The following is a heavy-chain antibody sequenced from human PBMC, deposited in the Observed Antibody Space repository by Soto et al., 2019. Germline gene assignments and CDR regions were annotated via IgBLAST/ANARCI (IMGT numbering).Heavy chain of an antibody. CDR1: GFTFSSYA. V-gene: IGHV3-30-3*01. Sequence: QVQLVESGGGVVQPGRSLRLSCAASGFTFSSYAMHWVRQAPGKGLEWVAVISYDGSNKYYADSVKGRFTISRDNSKNTLYLQMNSLRAEDTAVYYCARDPTVTSYAKGDYWGQGNLVTVSS. D-gene: IGHD4-17*01. CDR3: ARDPTVTSYAKGDY. J-gene: IGHJ4*02. CDR2: ISYDGSNK.